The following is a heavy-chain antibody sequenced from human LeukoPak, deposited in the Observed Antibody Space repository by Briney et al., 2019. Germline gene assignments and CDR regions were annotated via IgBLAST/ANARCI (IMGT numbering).Heavy chain of an antibody. CDR2: VYYSGTT. Sequence: SETLSLTCTVSGGSMRSYYWSWIRQPPGKGREWIGYVYYSGTTKYNPSLKSRVTISVDTSKNQFSLKLSSVTAADTAVYYCARSQGYGDYEGAFDIWGQGTMVTVSS. D-gene: IGHD4-17*01. CDR3: ARSQGYGDYEGAFDI. V-gene: IGHV4-59*01. J-gene: IGHJ3*02. CDR1: GGSMRSYY.